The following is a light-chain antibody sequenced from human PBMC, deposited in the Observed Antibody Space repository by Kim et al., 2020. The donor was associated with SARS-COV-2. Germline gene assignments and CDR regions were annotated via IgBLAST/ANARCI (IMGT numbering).Light chain of an antibody. CDR2: AAS. CDR1: QGIGYY. Sequence: DIRITQSPPSLSASVGDRVTITCRADQGIGYYLAWYQHKPGNSPKLLISAASTLQSGVPSRFSGSGSGTDFSLTISSLQPEDVATYYCQKDNSAPWTFGPGTKLEI. V-gene: IGKV1-27*01. CDR3: QKDNSAPWT. J-gene: IGKJ1*01.